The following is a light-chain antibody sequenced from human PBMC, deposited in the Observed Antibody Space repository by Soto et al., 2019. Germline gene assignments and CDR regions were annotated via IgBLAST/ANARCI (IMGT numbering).Light chain of an antibody. CDR2: KAS. CDR1: QSISSW. J-gene: IGKJ1*01. Sequence: DIQMTHSPSTLSASVGDRVTITCRASQSISSWLAWYQQKPGKAPKLLIYKASSLESGVPSRFSGSGSGTEFTLTISSLQPDDFATYYCQQYNSYLTFGQGTKVDIK. V-gene: IGKV1-5*03. CDR3: QQYNSYLT.